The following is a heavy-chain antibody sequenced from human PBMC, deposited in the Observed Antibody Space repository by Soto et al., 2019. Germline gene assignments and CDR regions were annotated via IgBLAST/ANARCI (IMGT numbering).Heavy chain of an antibody. J-gene: IGHJ4*02. CDR2: IIPIFTRT. CDR3: ARDVVRSTAGDS. CDR1: GGTFSTSS. V-gene: IGHV1-69*13. D-gene: IGHD2-15*01. Sequence: VASVKVSCKASGGTFSTSSFVWVRQGPGQGLEWMGGIIPIFTRTNFAQKFQGRVTFSADESTRTTYMELRSLTSEDTAIYYCARDVVRSTAGDSWGQGTLVTV.